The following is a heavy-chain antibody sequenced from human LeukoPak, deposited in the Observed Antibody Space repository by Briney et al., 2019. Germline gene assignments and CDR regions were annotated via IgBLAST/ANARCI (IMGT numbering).Heavy chain of an antibody. D-gene: IGHD2-2*01. CDR3: ARDLHQAVLRYYMDV. J-gene: IGHJ6*03. CDR2: IIPIFGTA. CDR1: GGTFSSYA. V-gene: IGHV1-69*06. Sequence: SVKVSCKASGGTFSSYAISWVRQAPGQGLEWMGGIIPIFGTANYAQKFQGRVTITADKSTSTAYMELSSLRSEDTAVYYCARDLHQAVLRYYMDVWGKGTTVTVSS.